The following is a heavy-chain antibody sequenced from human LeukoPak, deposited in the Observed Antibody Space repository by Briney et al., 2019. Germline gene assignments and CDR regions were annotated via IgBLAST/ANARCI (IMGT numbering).Heavy chain of an antibody. CDR2: ISTYNGNT. J-gene: IGHJ6*02. V-gene: IGHV1-18*01. CDR1: GYTFTSYG. Sequence: ASVTVSCKASGYTFTSYGISWVRQAPGQGLEWMGWISTYNGNTNYAQKLQGRVTMTTDTSTSTAYMELRSLRSDDTAVYYCAREYPGVHYYYYGMDVWGQGTTVTVSS. CDR3: AREYPGVHYYYYGMDV. D-gene: IGHD2-8*01.